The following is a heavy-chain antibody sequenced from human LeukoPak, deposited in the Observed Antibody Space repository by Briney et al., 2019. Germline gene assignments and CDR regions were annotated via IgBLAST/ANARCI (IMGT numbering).Heavy chain of an antibody. CDR1: GFTFSTYG. J-gene: IGHJ4*02. V-gene: IGHV3-23*01. CDR2: MSGSGGRT. Sequence: GGSLRLSCAASGFTFSTYGMSWVRQAPGKGLEWVSAMSGSGGRTYYAGFVKGRFTISRDNSKNTLYLQINSLRAEDTAVYYCAKDRVGAMLYFDSWGQGTLVTVSS. D-gene: IGHD1-26*01. CDR3: AKDRVGAMLYFDS.